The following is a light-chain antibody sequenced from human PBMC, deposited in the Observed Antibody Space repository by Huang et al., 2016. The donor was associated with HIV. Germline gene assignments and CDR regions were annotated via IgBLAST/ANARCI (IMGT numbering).Light chain of an antibody. CDR2: DAS. V-gene: IGKV3-11*01. J-gene: IGKJ5*01. CDR1: QSISNY. CDR3: QQRRKWPIT. Sequence: EIVLTQSPVTLSLSPGERATLSCRASQSISNYLVWYQQIPGQAPRLLIYDASNRATGIPPRFSGSGSGTDCTLTITSLEPEDFAVYYCQQRRKWPITFGQGTRLEIK.